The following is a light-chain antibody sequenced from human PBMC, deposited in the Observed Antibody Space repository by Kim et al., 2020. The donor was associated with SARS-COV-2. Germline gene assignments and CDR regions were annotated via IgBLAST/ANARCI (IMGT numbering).Light chain of an antibody. CDR2: RNY. CDR3: AAWDDSLKGVV. Sequence: ELTQPPSASGTPGQRVTISCSGSSYNIGSNYVYWYQQLPGTAPKLLIYRNYQRPSGVPDRFSGSKSGTSASLAISGLRSEDEADYYCAAWDDSLKGVVFGGGTQLTVL. V-gene: IGLV1-47*01. J-gene: IGLJ2*01. CDR1: SYNIGSNY.